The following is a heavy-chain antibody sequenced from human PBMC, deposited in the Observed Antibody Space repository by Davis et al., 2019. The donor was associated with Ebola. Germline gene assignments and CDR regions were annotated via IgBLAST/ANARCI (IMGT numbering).Heavy chain of an antibody. D-gene: IGHD5-18*01. V-gene: IGHV3-30*03. CDR3: ARADVDTAMAVYWYFDL. Sequence: GESLKISCAASGFTFSSYGMHWVRQAPGKGLEWVAVISYDGSNKYYADSVKGRFTISRDNSKNTLYLQMNSLRAEDTAVYYCARADVDTAMAVYWYFDLWGRGTLVTVSS. J-gene: IGHJ2*01. CDR2: ISYDGSNK. CDR1: GFTFSSYG.